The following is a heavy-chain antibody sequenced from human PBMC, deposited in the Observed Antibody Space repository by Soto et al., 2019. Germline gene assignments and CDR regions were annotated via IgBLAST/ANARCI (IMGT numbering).Heavy chain of an antibody. CDR2: ISGGGGGT. D-gene: IGHD3-9*01. CDR1: GFTFSNYA. CDR3: TKASHYDILTAYHAFDF. V-gene: IGHV3-23*01. J-gene: IGHJ4*02. Sequence: PGGFLRLSCAASGFTFSNYALNWVRHAPGKGLEWVSGISGGGGGTHYTDSVKGRFTISRDNSKNTVFLQMNSLRAEDTAVYFCTKASHYDILTAYHAFDFWGPGTLVTVSS.